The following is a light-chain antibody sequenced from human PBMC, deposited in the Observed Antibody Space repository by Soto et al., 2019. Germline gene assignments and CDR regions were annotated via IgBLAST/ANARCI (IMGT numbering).Light chain of an antibody. V-gene: IGKV3-20*01. J-gene: IGKJ1*01. Sequence: EIVLTQSPDTLSLSPGERATLSCRASQSVTYDQLAWYRQTPGQAPRLFIYGASSRAAGIPDRFSGSGSGTDFTLTISRLEPEDFVVYHCQQYGDLPPTFGQGTKVDIK. CDR2: GAS. CDR1: QSVTYDQ. CDR3: QQYGDLPPT.